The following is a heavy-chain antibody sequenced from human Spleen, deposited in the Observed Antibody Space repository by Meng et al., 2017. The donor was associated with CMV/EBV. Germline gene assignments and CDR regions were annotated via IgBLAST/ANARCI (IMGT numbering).Heavy chain of an antibody. CDR3: ARDGYSSSADYYYYGMDV. V-gene: IGHV1-18*01. J-gene: IGHJ6*02. Sequence: ASVKVSCKASGYTFTNYGISWVRQAPGQGLEWMGWISVYYSSTNYAQNLQGRVTMSTDTSTSTAYLELRSLRSDDTAVYYCARDGYSSSADYYYYGMDVWGQGTTVTVSS. D-gene: IGHD6-6*01. CDR1: GYTFTNYG. CDR2: ISVYYSST.